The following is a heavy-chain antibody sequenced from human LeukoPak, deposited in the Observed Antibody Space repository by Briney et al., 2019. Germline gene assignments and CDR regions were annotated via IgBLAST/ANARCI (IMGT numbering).Heavy chain of an antibody. D-gene: IGHD7-27*01. V-gene: IGHV4-61*05. CDR1: SGFITSSSYY. CDR3: ATRKLGNDY. J-gene: IGHJ4*02. Sequence: SETLSLTCTVSSGFITSSSYYWVWIRQPPGMGLEWIGYIYYSGSTNYNPSLKSRVTISVDTSKNQFSLKLSSVTAADTAVYYCATRKLGNDYWGQGTLVTVSS. CDR2: IYYSGST.